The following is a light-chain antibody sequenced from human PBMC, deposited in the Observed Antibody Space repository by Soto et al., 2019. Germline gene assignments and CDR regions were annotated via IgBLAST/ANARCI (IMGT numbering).Light chain of an antibody. CDR1: QSVSSN. J-gene: IGKJ1*01. CDR2: GAS. CDR3: QQYNNWPRT. Sequence: EVMMTQSPATLSVSPGERATLSCRASQSVSSNLAWYQQKPGQAPRLVIYGASTRATGIPARFSGSGSGTEFTRTISSLQSEDFAVYYCQQYNNWPRTFGQGTKVEIK. V-gene: IGKV3-15*01.